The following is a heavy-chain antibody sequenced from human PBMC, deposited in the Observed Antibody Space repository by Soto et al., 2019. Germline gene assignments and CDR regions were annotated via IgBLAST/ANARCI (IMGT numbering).Heavy chain of an antibody. D-gene: IGHD1-26*01. Sequence: SETLSLTCAVYGGSFSGYYWSWIRQPPGKGLEWIGSIYYSGSTNYNPSLKSRVTISVDTSKNQFSLKLSSVTAADTAVYYCARHGGHVELLPENGGFFDIWGQGTMVTVSS. CDR3: ARHGGHVELLPENGGFFDI. J-gene: IGHJ3*02. CDR2: IYYSGST. V-gene: IGHV4-34*01. CDR1: GGSFSGYY.